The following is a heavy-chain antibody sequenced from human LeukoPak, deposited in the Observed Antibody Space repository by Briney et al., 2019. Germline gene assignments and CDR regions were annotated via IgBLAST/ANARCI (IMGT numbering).Heavy chain of an antibody. CDR1: GGSISSYY. D-gene: IGHD1-7*01. Sequence: RPSETLSLTCTVSGGSISSYYWSWIRQPAGKGLEWIGRIHTSGGTNYNPSLKSRVTISVDKSKNQFSLKLSSGTAADTAVYYCARRTTGYCYMDVWGRGTTVTVSS. CDR2: IHTSGGT. V-gene: IGHV4-4*07. CDR3: ARRTTGYCYMDV. J-gene: IGHJ6*03.